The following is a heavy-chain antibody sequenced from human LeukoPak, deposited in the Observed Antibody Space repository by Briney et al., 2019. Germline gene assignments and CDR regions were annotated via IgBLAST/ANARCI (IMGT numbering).Heavy chain of an antibody. Sequence: SETLSLTCTVSGGSISSSSYYWGWIRQPPGKGLEWIGSIYYSGSTYYSPSLKSRVTISVDTSKNQFSLKLSSVTAADTAVYYCARRIAARPLGAFDIWGQGTMVTVSS. V-gene: IGHV4-39*01. CDR2: IYYSGST. CDR3: ARRIAARPLGAFDI. CDR1: GGSISSSSYY. J-gene: IGHJ3*02. D-gene: IGHD6-6*01.